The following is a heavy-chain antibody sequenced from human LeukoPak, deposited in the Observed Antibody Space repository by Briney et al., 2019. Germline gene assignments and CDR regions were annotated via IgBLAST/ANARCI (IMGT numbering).Heavy chain of an antibody. D-gene: IGHD5-18*01. CDR2: IYYSGST. V-gene: IGHV4-39*07. Sequence: SETLSLTCTVSGGSISSSSYYWGWIRQPPGKGLEWIGSIYYSGSTNYNPSLKSRVTISVDTSKNQFSLKLTSVIAADTAVYYCASGAYSFYYMDVWGKGTTVTISS. CDR1: GGSISSSSYY. J-gene: IGHJ6*03. CDR3: ASGAYSFYYMDV.